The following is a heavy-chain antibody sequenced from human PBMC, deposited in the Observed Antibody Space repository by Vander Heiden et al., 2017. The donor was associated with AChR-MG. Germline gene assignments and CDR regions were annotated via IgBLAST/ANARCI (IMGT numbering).Heavy chain of an antibody. D-gene: IGHD6-19*01. J-gene: IGHJ5*02. V-gene: IGHV1-69*01. CDR1: GGTFSSYA. CDR3: ARGARFRQWLRRGFDP. CDR2: IIPIFGTA. Sequence: QVQLVQSGAEVKKPGSSVKVSCKASGGTFSSYAISVVRQPPGQGLEWMGGIIPIFGTANYAQKFQGRVTITADESTSTAYMELSSLRSEDTAVYYCARGARFRQWLRRGFDPWGQGTLVTVSS.